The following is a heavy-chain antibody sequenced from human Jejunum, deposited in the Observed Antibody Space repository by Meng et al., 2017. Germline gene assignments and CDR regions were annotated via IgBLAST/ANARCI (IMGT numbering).Heavy chain of an antibody. Sequence: SETLSLTCTVSGGSISNYYWSWIRQSPGKGLEWIGYIHYTGSSNYNPSLKSRVTISLDTSKNQFSLKLSSVTAADTALYYCAKYCTTGKCLDYWGRGKLVTVSS. V-gene: IGHV4-59*01. J-gene: IGHJ4*02. CDR1: GGSISNYY. CDR2: IHYTGSS. CDR3: AKYCTTGKCLDY. D-gene: IGHD2-8*01.